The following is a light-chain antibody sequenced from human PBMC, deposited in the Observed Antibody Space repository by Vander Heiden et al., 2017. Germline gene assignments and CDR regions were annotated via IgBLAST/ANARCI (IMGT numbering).Light chain of an antibody. Sequence: DVVMTQSPLSLPVTLGQPASISCRSSESLVYSDGNTYLNWFQQRPGQSPRRLLYKVSTRDSGVPDRFSGSGSGTDFTLKISRVEAEDVGVYFCMQGTQWPWTFGQGTKVEIK. CDR3: MQGTQWPWT. CDR1: ESLVYSDGNTY. V-gene: IGKV2-30*01. J-gene: IGKJ1*01. CDR2: KVS.